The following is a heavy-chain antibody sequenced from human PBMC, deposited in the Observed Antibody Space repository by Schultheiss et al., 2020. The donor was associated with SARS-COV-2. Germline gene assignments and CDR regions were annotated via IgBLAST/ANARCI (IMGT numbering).Heavy chain of an antibody. V-gene: IGHV3-74*01. CDR2: VEDDDSRT. Sequence: GGSLRLSCAASGFTFSGSWMNWVRQPPGRGLMWVSRVEDDDSRTSYADSVKGRFTISRDNAKNTLFLQMNSLRVDDTAVYSCVRGFDTWYFDLWGRGTLVTVSS. D-gene: IGHD3-9*01. J-gene: IGHJ2*01. CDR3: VRGFDTWYFDL. CDR1: GFTFSGSW.